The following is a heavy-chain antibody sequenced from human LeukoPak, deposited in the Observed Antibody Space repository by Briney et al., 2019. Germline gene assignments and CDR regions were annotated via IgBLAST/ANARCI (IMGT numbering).Heavy chain of an antibody. J-gene: IGHJ4*02. CDR1: GFTVSSNY. V-gene: IGHV3-53*01. CDR3: ARDGRGITAAGSPLVSDY. CDR2: IYSGGST. Sequence: PGGSLRLSCAASGFTVSSNYMSWVRQTPGKGLEWVSVIYSGGSTYYADSVKGRFTTSRDNSKNTLYLQMNSLRAEDTAVYYCARDGRGITAAGSPLVSDYWGQGTLVTVSS. D-gene: IGHD6-13*01.